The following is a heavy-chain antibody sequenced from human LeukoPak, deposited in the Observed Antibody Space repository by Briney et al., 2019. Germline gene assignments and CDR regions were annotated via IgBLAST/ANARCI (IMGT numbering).Heavy chain of an antibody. V-gene: IGHV3-21*01. Sequence: GGSLRPSCAASGFTFSSYSMNWVRQAPGKGLEWVSSISSSSSYIYYADSVKGRFTISRDNAKNSLYLQMNSLRAEDTAVYYCARDLARSSRGGISDYWGQGTLVTVSS. CDR1: GFTFSSYS. D-gene: IGHD3-10*01. J-gene: IGHJ4*02. CDR2: ISSSSSYI. CDR3: ARDLARSSRGGISDY.